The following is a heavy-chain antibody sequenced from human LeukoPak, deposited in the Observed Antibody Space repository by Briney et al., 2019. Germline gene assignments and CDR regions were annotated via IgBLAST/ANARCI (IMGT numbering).Heavy chain of an antibody. J-gene: IGHJ4*02. V-gene: IGHV1-8*01. CDR3: ARIAAAGNRRLNY. D-gene: IGHD6-13*01. Sequence: GASVKVSCKVSGYTFTSYDINWVRQATGQGLEWIGWMNPNSGNTGYAQKFQGRIIVSRNTSISTAYMELSSLTSEDTAIYYCARIAAAGNRRLNYWGQGTLVTVAS. CDR1: GYTFTSYD. CDR2: MNPNSGNT.